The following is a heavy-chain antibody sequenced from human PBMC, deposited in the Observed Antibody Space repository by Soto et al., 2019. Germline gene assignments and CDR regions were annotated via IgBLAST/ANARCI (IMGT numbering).Heavy chain of an antibody. V-gene: IGHV3-23*01. CDR3: ATFNTFDY. CDR2: ISGSGGST. Sequence: GGSLRLSCAASGFTFSSYAMSWVRQAPGKGLEWVSAISGSGGSTYYADPVKGRFTISRDNSKNTLYLHMNSLRAEDTAVDYSATFNTFDYWGQGTLVTVSS. CDR1: GFTFSSYA. J-gene: IGHJ4*02.